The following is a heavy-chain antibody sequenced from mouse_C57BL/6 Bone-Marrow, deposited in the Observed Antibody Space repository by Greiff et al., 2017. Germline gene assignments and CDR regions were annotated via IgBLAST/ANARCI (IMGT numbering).Heavy chain of an antibody. Sequence: VQLQQPGAELVKPGASVKLSCKASGYTFTSYWMHWVKQRPGRGLEWIGRIDPNSGGTKYNEKFKSKATLTVDKPSSTAYMQLSSLTSEDSAVYYCARDFITTVVATGYFDYWGQGTTLTVSS. CDR1: GYTFTSYW. V-gene: IGHV1-72*01. J-gene: IGHJ2*01. CDR3: ARDFITTVVATGYFDY. CDR2: IDPNSGGT. D-gene: IGHD1-1*01.